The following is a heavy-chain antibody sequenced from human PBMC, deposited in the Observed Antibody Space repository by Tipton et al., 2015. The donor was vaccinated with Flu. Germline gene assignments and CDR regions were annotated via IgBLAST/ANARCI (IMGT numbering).Heavy chain of an antibody. CDR1: GGSISSSSYY. J-gene: IGHJ3*02. Sequence: TLSLTCTVSGGSISSSSYYWGWIRQPPGKGLEWIGSIYYSGSTYYNPSLKSRVTISVDTSKNQFSLKLSSVTAADTAVYYCARDPITMVRGVFIWGQGTMVTVSS. CDR2: IYYSGST. CDR3: ARDPITMVRGVFI. V-gene: IGHV4-39*07. D-gene: IGHD3-10*01.